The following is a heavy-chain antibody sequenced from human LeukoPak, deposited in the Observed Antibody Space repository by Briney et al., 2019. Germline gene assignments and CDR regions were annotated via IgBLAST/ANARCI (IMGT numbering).Heavy chain of an antibody. CDR3: ARDLGSSGYYRFDY. CDR2: INPNSGGT. D-gene: IGHD3-22*01. CDR1: GYTFTGYY. V-gene: IGHV1-2*02. J-gene: IGHJ4*02. Sequence: ASVKVSCKASGYTFTGYYMHWVRQAPGQGREWMGWINPNSGGTNYAQKFQGRVTMTRDTSISTAYMELSRLRSDDTAVYYCARDLGSSGYYRFDYWGQGTLVTVSS.